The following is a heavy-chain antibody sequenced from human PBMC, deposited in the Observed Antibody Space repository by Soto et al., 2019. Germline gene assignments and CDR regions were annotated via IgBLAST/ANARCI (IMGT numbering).Heavy chain of an antibody. CDR2: ISGGGSNT. J-gene: IGHJ4*02. CDR3: AKDSNKYSSSLRGRYFDY. V-gene: IGHV3-23*01. Sequence: EVQLLESGGGLVQRGGSLRLSCAASGFPFSSHVMSWVRQAPGKGLGWVSGISGGGSNTFYADSVKGRFTISRDNSKNTLLLQMNSLGAEDTAVYYCAKDSNKYSSSLRGRYFDYWGQGIGVTVSS. D-gene: IGHD4-4*01. CDR1: GFPFSSHV.